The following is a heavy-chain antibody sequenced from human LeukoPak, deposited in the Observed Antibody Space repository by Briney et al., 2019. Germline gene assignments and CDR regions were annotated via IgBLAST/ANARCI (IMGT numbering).Heavy chain of an antibody. J-gene: IGHJ4*02. D-gene: IGHD3-22*01. CDR3: ASIIDYYDSSGPVHYFDY. V-gene: IGHV4-4*02. Sequence: SETLSLTCAVSGGSISSSNWGSWVRQPPGKGLEWIGEIYHSGSTNYNPSLKRRVTISVDKSENQFSLKLSSVTAADTAVYYCASIIDYYDSSGPVHYFDYWGQGTLVTVSS. CDR1: GGSISSSNW. CDR2: IYHSGST.